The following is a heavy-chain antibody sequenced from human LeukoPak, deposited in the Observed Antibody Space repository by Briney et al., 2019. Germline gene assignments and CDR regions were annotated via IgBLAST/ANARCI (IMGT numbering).Heavy chain of an antibody. CDR3: ATPAAGPGAEYSLY. J-gene: IGHJ1*01. Sequence: GGSLRLSCAASGFTFNSYWMSWVRQAPGKGLEWVANIDQDGSEKYYVDSVKGRFTFSRDNAKNSLSLQMDSLRAEDTAMYYCATPAAGPGAEYSLYWGQGTLVIVSS. CDR1: GFTFNSYW. V-gene: IGHV3-7*01. D-gene: IGHD6-13*01. CDR2: IDQDGSEK.